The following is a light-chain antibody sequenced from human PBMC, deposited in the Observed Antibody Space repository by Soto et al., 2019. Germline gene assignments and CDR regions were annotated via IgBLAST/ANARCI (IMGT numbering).Light chain of an antibody. CDR1: NSDIGSRNL. J-gene: IGLJ1*01. CDR3: CSYANSGSVV. Sequence: QSALTQPASVSGSPGESITISCTGTNSDIGSRNLVYWYQQHPGIAPKLIIYEGSRRPSGISHRFSGSRSGNTDSLTISGLRADDEADYYCCSYANSGSVVFGTGTKLTVL. V-gene: IGLV2-23*01. CDR2: EGS.